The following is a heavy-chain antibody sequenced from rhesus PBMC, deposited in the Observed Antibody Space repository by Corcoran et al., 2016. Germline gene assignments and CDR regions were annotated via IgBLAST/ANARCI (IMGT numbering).Heavy chain of an antibody. CDR3: ARQGYTDHLGGLDS. D-gene: IGHD2-39*02. V-gene: IGHV4-143*01. CDR1: GGSIRGYYN. CDR2: VYANNGRT. J-gene: IGHJ6*01. Sequence: QVQLQESGPGLVKPSETLSLTCTVSGGSIRGYYNLHWLRQSPGKGLEWIVAVYANNGRTNYNPSLKSRVTRSKDTSKNQFSLRLTSVTAADTAVYYCARQGYTDHLGGLDSWGQGVVVTVSS.